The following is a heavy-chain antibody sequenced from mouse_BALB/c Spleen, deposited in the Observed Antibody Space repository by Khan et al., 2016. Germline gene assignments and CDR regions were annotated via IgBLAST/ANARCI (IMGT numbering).Heavy chain of an antibody. CDR2: IDPANGNT. CDR1: GFNIKDTY. J-gene: IGHJ2*01. Sequence: VQLQQSGAELVKPGASVKLSCTASGFNIKDTYMHWVKQRPEQGLEWIGRIDPANGNTKYDPKFQGKATLTADTSSNTAYLQLSSLTSEDTAVYYCARGLRGVIYLDYWGQGTTLTVSS. CDR3: ARGLRGVIYLDY. D-gene: IGHD2-4*01. V-gene: IGHV14-3*02.